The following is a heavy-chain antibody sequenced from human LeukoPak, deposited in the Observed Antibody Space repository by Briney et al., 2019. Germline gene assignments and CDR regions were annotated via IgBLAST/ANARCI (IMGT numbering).Heavy chain of an antibody. CDR3: AREIYSSSWYVSYYFDY. Sequence: SGTLSLTCAVSGGSLSDDNWWSWVRQPPGKGLQWIGEVYHIGSANYNPSLKSRVTISVDKSKNQFSLKLSSVTAADTAVYYCAREIYSSSWYVSYYFDYWGQGTLVTVSS. V-gene: IGHV4-4*02. CDR2: VYHIGSA. J-gene: IGHJ4*02. CDR1: GGSLSDDNW. D-gene: IGHD6-13*01.